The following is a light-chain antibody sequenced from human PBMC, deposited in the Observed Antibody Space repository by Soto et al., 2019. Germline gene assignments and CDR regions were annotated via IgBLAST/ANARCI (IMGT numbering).Light chain of an antibody. CDR2: GVT. CDR1: SSDVGAYNY. CDR3: FSHRGGDSHV. V-gene: IGLV2-14*01. Sequence: QSVLTHPASVSGSPGQSITISCTGTSSDVGAYNYVSRYQQYPGKAPKLMIYGVTNRPSGVSNRFSGSKTGNTASLTISGLQAEDEADYYCFSHRGGDSHVFGTGTKVTVL. J-gene: IGLJ1*01.